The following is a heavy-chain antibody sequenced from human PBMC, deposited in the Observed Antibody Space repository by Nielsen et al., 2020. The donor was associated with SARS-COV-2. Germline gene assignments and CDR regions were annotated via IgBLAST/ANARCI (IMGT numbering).Heavy chain of an antibody. J-gene: IGHJ6*02. D-gene: IGHD3-3*02. Sequence: ASVKVSCKASGYTFTSYDINWVRQAAGQGPEWMGWLNVNTGHIGYEQKFQGRLTMTRDSSISTAYMELSSLRPEDTAVYYCARDLAECIVGTCHQGPGNNMDVWGRGTTVGVSS. CDR1: GYTFTSYD. CDR2: LNVNTGHI. V-gene: IGHV1-8*01. CDR3: ARDLAECIVGTCHQGPGNNMDV.